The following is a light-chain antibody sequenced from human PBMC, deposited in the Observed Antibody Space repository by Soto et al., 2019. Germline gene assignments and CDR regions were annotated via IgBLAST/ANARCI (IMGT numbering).Light chain of an antibody. J-gene: IGKJ2*03. CDR3: QQSYNTPYS. Sequence: DIQMTQSPSSRSASVGDSVTIICRASQSISSYLNWYQQKPGKVPKLLISVASNLQSGVPSRFSGSGSGTDFTLTISSLQTEDFATYYCQQSYNTPYSFGQGTKLEIK. V-gene: IGKV1-39*01. CDR1: QSISSY. CDR2: VAS.